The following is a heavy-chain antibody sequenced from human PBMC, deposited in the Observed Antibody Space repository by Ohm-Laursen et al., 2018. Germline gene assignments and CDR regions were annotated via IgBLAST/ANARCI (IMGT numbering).Heavy chain of an antibody. CDR2: IYYSGST. Sequence: SQTLSLTCTVSGGSISSGGYYWSWIRQHPGKGLEWIGYIYYSGSTYYNPSLKSLVIISVDTSKNQFSLKLSSVTAADTAVYYCARARGTSQSHFDPWGQGTLVTVSS. CDR1: GGSISSGGYY. CDR3: ARARGTSQSHFDP. J-gene: IGHJ5*02. V-gene: IGHV4-31*01. D-gene: IGHD2-2*01.